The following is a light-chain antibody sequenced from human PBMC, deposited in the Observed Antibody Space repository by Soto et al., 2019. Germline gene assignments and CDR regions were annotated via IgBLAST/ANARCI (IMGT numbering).Light chain of an antibody. CDR1: NIGTKS. Sequence: SYELTQPPSVSVSPGQTARIPCGGNNIGTKSVHWYQQKAGQAPVLVVYDDSDRPSGIPERFSGSNSGNTATLTISRVEAEDEADDYCHVWDRSSDPVVFGGGTKLTVL. J-gene: IGLJ2*01. V-gene: IGLV3-21*02. CDR2: DDS. CDR3: HVWDRSSDPVV.